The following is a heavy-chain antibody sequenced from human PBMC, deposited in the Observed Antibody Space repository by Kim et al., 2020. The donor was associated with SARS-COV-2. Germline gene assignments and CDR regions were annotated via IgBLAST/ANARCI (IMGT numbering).Heavy chain of an antibody. CDR2: IYYSGST. V-gene: IGHV4-39*07. J-gene: IGHJ4*02. CDR3: ARDLFYDSSGYQDHYFDY. CDR1: GGSISSSSYY. Sequence: SETLSLTCTVSGGSISSSSYYWGWIRQPPGKGLEWIGSIYYSGSTYYNPSLKSRVTISVDTSKNQFSLKLSCVTAADTAEYYCARDLFYDSSGYQDHYFDYWGQGTLVTVSS. D-gene: IGHD3-22*01.